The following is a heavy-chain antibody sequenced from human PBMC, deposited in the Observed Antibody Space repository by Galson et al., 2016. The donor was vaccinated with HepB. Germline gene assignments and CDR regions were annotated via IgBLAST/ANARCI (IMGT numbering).Heavy chain of an antibody. CDR1: GFTVSSNY. CDR3: AKDLDIVVVPSAIDY. D-gene: IGHD2-2*01. V-gene: IGHV3-23*01. J-gene: IGHJ4*02. CDR2: ISSSGDRR. Sequence: SLRLSCAASGFTVSSNYMSWVRQAPGKGLEWVSVISSSGDRRYYADSVKGRFIISRDNSKNTVYLQMNSLRVEDTAVYYCAKDLDIVVVPSAIDYWGQGTLVTVSS.